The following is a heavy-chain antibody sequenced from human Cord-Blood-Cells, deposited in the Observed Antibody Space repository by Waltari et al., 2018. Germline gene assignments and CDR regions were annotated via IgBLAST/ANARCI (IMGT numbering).Heavy chain of an antibody. CDR1: GSTFTVYY. J-gene: IGHJ3*02. D-gene: IGHD6-6*01. CDR2: INPNSGGT. Sequence: QVQLVQSGAEVKKPGASVKVSCQASGSTFTVYYMHWVRQAPGQGLEWMGWINPNSGGTNYAQKFQGRVTMTRDTSISTAYMELSRLRSDDTAVYYCARERLTYSSSSEAFDIWGQGTMVTVSS. CDR3: ARERLTYSSSSEAFDI. V-gene: IGHV1-2*02.